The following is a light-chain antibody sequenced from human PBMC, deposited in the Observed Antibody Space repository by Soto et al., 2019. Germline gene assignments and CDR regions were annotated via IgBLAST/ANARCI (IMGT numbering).Light chain of an antibody. CDR3: SSYISTQIVV. CDR1: SSDVGDYNY. V-gene: IGLV2-14*01. Sequence: QSALTQPASVSGSPGQSITISCTGTSSDVGDYNYVSWYQQHPGKAPKLMIYEVSHRLSGVSNRFSGSKSGYTASLTISGLQDEEEADYYCSSYISTQIVVFGGGTKLTVL. J-gene: IGLJ2*01. CDR2: EVS.